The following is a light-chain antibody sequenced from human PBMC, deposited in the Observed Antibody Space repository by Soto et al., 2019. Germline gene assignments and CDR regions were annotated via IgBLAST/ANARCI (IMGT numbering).Light chain of an antibody. Sequence: DIQMTQSPSSLSASVGDRVTITCRASQSIGRYLNWYQQKPGKAPKLLIYAASSLQSGVPSRFSGSGSGTQFTLTISSLQPEDFATYSCQQSYSTPWTFGQGTKVEIK. J-gene: IGKJ1*01. CDR3: QQSYSTPWT. CDR2: AAS. V-gene: IGKV1-39*01. CDR1: QSIGRY.